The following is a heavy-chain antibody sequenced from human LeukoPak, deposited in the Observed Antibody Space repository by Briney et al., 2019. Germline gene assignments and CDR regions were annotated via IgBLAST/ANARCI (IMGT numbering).Heavy chain of an antibody. Sequence: PGGSLRLSCAASGFTFSGYSMNWVRQAPGKGLEYVSYISSTSGTIYHADSVKGRFTISRDNAKNSLYLQMNSLRDEDTAVYYCARDTRYASDIWGQGTMVTVSS. V-gene: IGHV3-48*02. CDR3: ARDTRYASDI. CDR2: ISSTSGTI. CDR1: GFTFSGYS. J-gene: IGHJ3*02.